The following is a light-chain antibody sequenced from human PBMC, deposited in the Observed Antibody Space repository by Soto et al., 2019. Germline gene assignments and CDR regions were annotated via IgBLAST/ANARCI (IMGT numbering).Light chain of an antibody. J-gene: IGKJ5*01. V-gene: IGKV3-20*01. CDR3: QQYGSSPLT. CDR2: GAS. CDR1: QSVSSNY. Sequence: EIVLTQSPGTLSLSPGERGTLSCRASQSVSSNYLAWYQQKPGQAPRLLIYGASNRATGIPDRLSGSGSGTDFTLTISRLEPEDFAVYYCQQYGSSPLTFGQGTRLEIK.